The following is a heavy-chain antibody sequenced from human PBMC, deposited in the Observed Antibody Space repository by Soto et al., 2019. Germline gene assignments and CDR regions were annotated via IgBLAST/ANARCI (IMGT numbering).Heavy chain of an antibody. CDR3: ARGLMGLLWFGELLHPYGMDV. J-gene: IGHJ6*02. Sequence: QVQLQESGPGLVKPSQTLSLTCTVSGGSISSGDYYWSWIRQPPGKGLEWIGYIYYSGSTYYNPSLKSLVTISVDTSKNQFSLKLSSVTAADTAVYYCARGLMGLLWFGELLHPYGMDVWGQGTTVTVSS. V-gene: IGHV4-30-4*01. CDR2: IYYSGST. CDR1: GGSISSGDYY. D-gene: IGHD3-10*01.